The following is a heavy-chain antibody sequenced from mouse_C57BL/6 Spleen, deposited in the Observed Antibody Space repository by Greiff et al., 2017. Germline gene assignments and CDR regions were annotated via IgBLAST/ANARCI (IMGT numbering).Heavy chain of an antibody. Sequence: QVQLQQPGAELVRPGSSVKLSCKASGYTFTSYWMDWVKQRPGQGLEWIGNIYPSDSETHYNQKFKDKATLTVDKSSSTAYMQLSSLTSEDSAVYYCARAQFWYCDVWGTGTTVTVSS. CDR1: GYTFTSYW. CDR3: ARAQFWYCDV. V-gene: IGHV1-61*01. CDR2: IYPSDSET. J-gene: IGHJ1*03.